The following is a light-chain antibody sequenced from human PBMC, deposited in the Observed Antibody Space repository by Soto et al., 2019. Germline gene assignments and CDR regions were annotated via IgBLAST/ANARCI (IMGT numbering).Light chain of an antibody. Sequence: QSALTQPASVSGSPGQSITISCTGTSSDVGGYNYVSWYQQHPDKAPKLMIYDVSNRPSGVSNRFSGSKSGNTASLTISGLQAEDESDYYCSSYTGSSTYVFGTGTKLTVL. CDR3: SSYTGSSTYV. J-gene: IGLJ1*01. V-gene: IGLV2-14*01. CDR2: DVS. CDR1: SSDVGGYNY.